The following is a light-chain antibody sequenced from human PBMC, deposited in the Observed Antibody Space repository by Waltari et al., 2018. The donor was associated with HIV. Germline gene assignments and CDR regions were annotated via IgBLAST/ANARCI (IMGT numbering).Light chain of an antibody. V-gene: IGKV1-39*01. Sequence: DIQMTLSPSPLSASVGDRGTITCRASHTVSTKVSWYQQKPGNAPKLLIYDASSVGTGVPSRFSGGGSGTDFTLTISSLQTDDFATYCCQQSYSFPLTFGPGTKLDV. CDR2: DAS. CDR3: QQSYSFPLT. J-gene: IGKJ3*01. CDR1: HTVSTK.